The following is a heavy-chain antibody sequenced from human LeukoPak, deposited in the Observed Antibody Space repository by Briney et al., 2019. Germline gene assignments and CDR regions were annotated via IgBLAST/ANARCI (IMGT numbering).Heavy chain of an antibody. D-gene: IGHD4-23*01. CDR1: GFSLSGYA. Sequence: GGSLRLSCGASGFSLSGYAMSWVRQAPGKGLEWVSSITSSGGSTYYADSVKGRFTISRDNSKNTLYLQMNSLRAEDTALYYCAKRSAVTTVARYYFDYWGQGTLVTVSS. J-gene: IGHJ4*02. CDR3: AKRSAVTTVARYYFDY. V-gene: IGHV3-23*01. CDR2: ITSSGGST.